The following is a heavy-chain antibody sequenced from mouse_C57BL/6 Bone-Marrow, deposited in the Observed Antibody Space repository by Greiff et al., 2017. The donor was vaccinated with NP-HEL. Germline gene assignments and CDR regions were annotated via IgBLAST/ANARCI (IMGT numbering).Heavy chain of an antibody. J-gene: IGHJ1*03. D-gene: IGHD4-1*01. CDR1: GFSLTSYG. Sequence: QVQLQQSGPGLVQPSQSLSITCTVSGFSLTSYGVHWVRQSPGKGLEWLGVIWRGGSTAYNEAFMSRLSITKDNSKSQVFFKMNSLQADDTAIYYCATAANWAWYFDVWGTGTTVTVSS. CDR2: IWRGGST. V-gene: IGHV2-5*01. CDR3: ATAANWAWYFDV.